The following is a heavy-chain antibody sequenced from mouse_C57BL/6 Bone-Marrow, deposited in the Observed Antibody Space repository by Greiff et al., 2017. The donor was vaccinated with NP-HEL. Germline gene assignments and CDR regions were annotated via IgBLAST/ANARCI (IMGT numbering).Heavy chain of an antibody. V-gene: IGHV1-39*01. CDR3: AREGRRYAMDY. CDR1: GYSFPDYN. CDR2: INLNYGTT. J-gene: IGHJ4*01. Sequence: VQLQQPGPELVKPGAPVKIPCKAFGYSFPDYNMNWVKQSHGKSFEWIGVINLNYGTTSYNQKFKGKATLTVAHSSSTAYMQLNSLTAEDYAVYDCAREGRRYAMDYWGQGTSVTVSS.